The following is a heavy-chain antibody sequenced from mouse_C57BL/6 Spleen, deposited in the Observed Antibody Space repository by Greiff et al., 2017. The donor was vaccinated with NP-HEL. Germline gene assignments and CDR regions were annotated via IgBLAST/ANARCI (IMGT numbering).Heavy chain of an antibody. D-gene: IGHD1-1*01. J-gene: IGHJ3*01. Sequence: VKLVESGAELVRPGTSVKMSCKASGYTFTNYWIGWAKQRPGHGLEWIGDIYPGGGYTNYNEKFKGKATLTADKSSSTAYMQFSSLTYVDSAICDCAREEGTVFAYWGQGTLVTVSA. CDR1: GYTFTNYW. CDR3: AREEGTVFAY. V-gene: IGHV1-63*01. CDR2: IYPGGGYT.